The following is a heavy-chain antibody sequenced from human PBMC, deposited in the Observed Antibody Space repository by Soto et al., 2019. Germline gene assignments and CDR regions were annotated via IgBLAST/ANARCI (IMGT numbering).Heavy chain of an antibody. CDR1: GGSISSYY. J-gene: IGHJ4*02. D-gene: IGHD3-10*01. CDR2: IYYSGST. CDR3: ARQGQGMVRGAPYYFDY. V-gene: IGHV4-59*06. Sequence: KPSETLSLTCTVSGGSISSYYWSWIRQPPGKGLEWIGYIYYSGSTYYNPSLKSRVTISVDTSKNQFSLKLSPVTAADTAVYYCARQGQGMVRGAPYYFDYWGQGTLVTVSS.